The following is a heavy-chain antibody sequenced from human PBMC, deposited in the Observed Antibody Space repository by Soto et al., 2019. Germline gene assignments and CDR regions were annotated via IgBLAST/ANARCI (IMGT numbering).Heavy chain of an antibody. CDR1: GFNFKKSA. CDR3: AKADGEQWLIPHLDN. Sequence: EVQLLASGGGVVQPGGSLRLSCEASGFNFKKSAMAWVRQAPGEGLEWVSGISCCGGSASYADSVKGRFSVARYDTTNTLSMQLNSLRVEDTARYYCAKADGEQWLIPHLDNWGQGTLVTVS. D-gene: IGHD6-19*01. V-gene: IGHV3-23*01. CDR2: ISCCGGSA. J-gene: IGHJ4*02.